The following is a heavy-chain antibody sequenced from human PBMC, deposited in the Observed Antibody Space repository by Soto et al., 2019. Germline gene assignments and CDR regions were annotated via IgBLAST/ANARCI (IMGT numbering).Heavy chain of an antibody. V-gene: IGHV1-18*01. CDR2: ISAYSGNT. Sequence: QVQLVQSGAEVKKSGASVKVSCKASGYSFTSYGVTWVRQAPGQGLEWMGWISAYSGNTNYAQKLQDRVTMTTDTSSWTVYMELRSLSSADTAVYYCASDCSGGSCACDYWGQGTLVIVSS. D-gene: IGHD2-15*01. J-gene: IGHJ4*02. CDR1: GYSFTSYG. CDR3: ASDCSGGSCACDY.